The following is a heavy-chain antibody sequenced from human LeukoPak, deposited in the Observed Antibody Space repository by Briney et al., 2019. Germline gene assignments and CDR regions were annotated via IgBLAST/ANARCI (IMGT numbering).Heavy chain of an antibody. D-gene: IGHD6-19*01. Sequence: GGSLRLSCAASGFTFSSYAMSWVCQAPGKGLEWVSAISGSGGSTYYADSVKGRFTISRDNSKNTLYLQMNSLRAEDTAVYYCAKDSGIAVAGVRFRVSVAAYWGQGTLVTVSS. CDR3: AKDSGIAVAGVRFRVSVAAY. J-gene: IGHJ4*02. CDR2: ISGSGGST. CDR1: GFTFSSYA. V-gene: IGHV3-23*01.